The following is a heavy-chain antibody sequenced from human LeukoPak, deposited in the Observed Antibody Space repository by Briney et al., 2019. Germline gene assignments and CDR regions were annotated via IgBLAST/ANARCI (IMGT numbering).Heavy chain of an antibody. V-gene: IGHV4-59*01. CDR2: IYYSGST. J-gene: IGHJ6*02. CDR1: GGSISSYY. D-gene: IGHD2-2*01. Sequence: SETLSLTCTVSGGSISSYYWSWIRQPPGKGLEWIGYIYYSGSTNYNPSLKSRVTISVDTSKNQFSLKLSSVTAADTAMYYCARQVCSSTSCYPYYYYGMDVWGQGTTVTVSS. CDR3: ARQVCSSTSCYPYYYYGMDV.